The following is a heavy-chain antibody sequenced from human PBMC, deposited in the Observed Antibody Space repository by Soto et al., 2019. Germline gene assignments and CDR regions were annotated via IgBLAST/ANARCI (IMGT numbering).Heavy chain of an antibody. CDR1: GYTFTSYD. CDR3: AREISWKGGDY. D-gene: IGHD1-1*01. CDR2: MNPNSGNT. J-gene: IGHJ4*02. V-gene: IGHV1-8*01. Sequence: QVQLVQSGAEVKKPGASVKVSCKASGYTFTSYDINWVRQATGQGLEWMGWMNPNSGNTGYAQKFQGTVTVTRNPAMSTAYMELSILRSEGTAVYYCAREISWKGGDYWGQGALVTVSS.